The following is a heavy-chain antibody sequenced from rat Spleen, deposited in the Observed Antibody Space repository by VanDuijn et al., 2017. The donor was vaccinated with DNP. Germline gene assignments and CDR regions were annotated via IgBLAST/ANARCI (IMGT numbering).Heavy chain of an antibody. V-gene: IGHV3-3*01. CDR3: ARWKIGPHYFDY. D-gene: IGHD1-5*01. J-gene: IGHJ2*01. CDR1: GFSITSHY. CDR2: INSAGST. Sequence: EVQLQESGPGLVKPSQSLSLTCSVTGFSITSHYWGWIRKLPGNKLEWMGNINSAGSTDYNPSLKGRGSITRDTSKNQFFLTVNSLSTEDTATYYCARWKIGPHYFDYWGQGVMVTVSS.